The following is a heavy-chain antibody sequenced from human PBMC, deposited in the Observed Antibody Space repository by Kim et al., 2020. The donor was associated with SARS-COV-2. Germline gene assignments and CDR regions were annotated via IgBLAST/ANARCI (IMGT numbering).Heavy chain of an antibody. V-gene: IGHV3-66*04. J-gene: IGHJ3*02. CDR3: ARQARELGYCSSTSCYTRMGAFDI. D-gene: IGHD2-2*02. Sequence: GGSLRLSCADSGFTVSSNYMSWVRQAPGKGLEWVSVIYSGGSTYYADSATGRFTISRDNSKNTLYLHMNSLRAEDTAVYYCARQARELGYCSSTSCYTRMGAFDIGGQGTMVTVSS. CDR1: GFTVSSNY. CDR2: IYSGGST.